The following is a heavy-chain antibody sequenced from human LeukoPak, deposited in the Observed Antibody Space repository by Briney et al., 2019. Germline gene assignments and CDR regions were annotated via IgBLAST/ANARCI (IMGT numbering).Heavy chain of an antibody. Sequence: GASVKVSCKASGYTFTGYGISWVRQAPGQGLEWMGWISAYNGNTNYAQKLQGRVTITADKSTSTAYMELSSLRSEDTAVYYCARAQWQLASPPDYWGQGTLVTVSS. D-gene: IGHD6-13*01. CDR2: ISAYNGNT. V-gene: IGHV1-18*01. CDR1: GYTFTGYG. CDR3: ARAQWQLASPPDY. J-gene: IGHJ4*02.